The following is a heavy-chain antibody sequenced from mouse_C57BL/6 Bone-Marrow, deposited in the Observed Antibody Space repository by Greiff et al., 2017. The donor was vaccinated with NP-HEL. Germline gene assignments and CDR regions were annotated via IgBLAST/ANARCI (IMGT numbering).Heavy chain of an antibody. J-gene: IGHJ4*01. CDR2: ISRGGSYT. CDR3: ARRSYGSSYNAMDY. V-gene: IGHV5-6*02. Sequence: EVNGVESGGDLVKPGGSLKLSCAASGFTFSSYGMSWVRQTPDKRLEWVATISRGGSYTYYPDSLKGRFTISRDNDKNTLYMQMSSLMSEDTAMYYCARRSYGSSYNAMDYWGQGTSVTVSS. CDR1: GFTFSSYG. D-gene: IGHD1-1*01.